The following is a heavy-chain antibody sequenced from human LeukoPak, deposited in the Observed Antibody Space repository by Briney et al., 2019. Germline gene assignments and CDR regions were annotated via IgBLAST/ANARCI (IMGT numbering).Heavy chain of an antibody. CDR1: GGSISSYY. V-gene: IGHV4-59*12. D-gene: IGHD6-13*01. J-gene: IGHJ3*02. CDR3: ARDPSNGYSSSSYYAFDI. CDR2: FYYSGST. Sequence: SETLSLTCTVSGGSISSYYWSWIRQPPGKGLEWIGSFYYSGSTYYTPSLKRRVTISVNTSKNQFSLKLSSVPAADTAVYYCARDPSNGYSSSSYYAFDIWGQGTMVTVSS.